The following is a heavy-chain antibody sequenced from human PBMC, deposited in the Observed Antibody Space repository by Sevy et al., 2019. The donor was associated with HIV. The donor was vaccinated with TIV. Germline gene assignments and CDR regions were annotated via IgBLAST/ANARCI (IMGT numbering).Heavy chain of an antibody. CDR1: GFTFSSYS. Sequence: GGSLRLSCAASGFTFSSYSMNWVRQAPGKGLEWVSYISSSSSTIYYADSVKGRFTISRDNAKNSLYLQMNSLRAEDTAVYYCAREGRWLQLELDYWGQGTLVTVSS. J-gene: IGHJ4*02. CDR3: AREGRWLQLELDY. V-gene: IGHV3-48*01. D-gene: IGHD5-12*01. CDR2: ISSSSSTI.